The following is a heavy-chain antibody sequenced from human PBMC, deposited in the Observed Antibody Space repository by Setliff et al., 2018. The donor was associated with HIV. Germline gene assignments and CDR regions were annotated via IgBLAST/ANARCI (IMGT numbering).Heavy chain of an antibody. CDR1: GFTVISKS. Sequence: SETLSLSCVASGFTVISKSMSWIRQSPGKGLEWIGEINHSGSTKHNPSLKSRVTISIDTSENQFSLKVTSVTAADTAVYYCARGSIGLGSYRNAYYFDFWGQGVLVTVSS. D-gene: IGHD1-26*01. J-gene: IGHJ4*02. CDR3: ARGSIGLGSYRNAYYFDF. CDR2: INHSGST. V-gene: IGHV4-34*01.